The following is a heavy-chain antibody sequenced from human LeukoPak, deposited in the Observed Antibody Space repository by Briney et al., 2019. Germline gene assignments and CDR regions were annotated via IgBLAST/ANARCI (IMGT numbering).Heavy chain of an antibody. CDR2: INPNSGGT. D-gene: IGHD3-3*01. Sequence: ASVKVSCKASGYTFTGYYMHWVRQAPGQGLEWMGWINPNSGGTNYAQKFQGRVTMTRDTSISTAYMELSRLRSDDTAVYYCAREIFGVVARGGFDPWGQGTLVTVSS. CDR1: GYTFTGYY. J-gene: IGHJ5*02. V-gene: IGHV1-2*02. CDR3: AREIFGVVARGGFDP.